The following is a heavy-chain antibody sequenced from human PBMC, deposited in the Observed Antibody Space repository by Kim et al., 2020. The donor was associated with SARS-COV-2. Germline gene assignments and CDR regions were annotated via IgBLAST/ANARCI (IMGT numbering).Heavy chain of an antibody. CDR1: GFTFSNYW. CDR2: IKYDESEK. Sequence: GGSLRLSCAASGFTFSNYWMSWVRQAPGKGLEWVANIKYDESEKNYVDSVKGRFTISRDNAKNSLYIQMNSLRVEDTALYYCARYGRIVAAYAFDIWGQGTMVSVSS. D-gene: IGHD1-26*01. V-gene: IGHV3-7*03. CDR3: ARYGRIVAAYAFDI. J-gene: IGHJ3*02.